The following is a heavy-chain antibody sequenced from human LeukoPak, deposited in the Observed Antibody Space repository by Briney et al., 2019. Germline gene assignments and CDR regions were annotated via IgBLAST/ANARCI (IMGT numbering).Heavy chain of an antibody. CDR2: ISSSSSYI. CDR1: GFTFSSYS. D-gene: IGHD5-18*01. CDR3: ARGGYSYGYRAFDI. Sequence: PGGSLRLSCAASGFTFSSYSMNWVRQAPGKGLEWVSSISSSSSYIYYADSVKGRFTISRDNAKNSLYLQMNSLRAEDTAVYYCARGGYSYGYRAFDIWGQGTMVTVSS. V-gene: IGHV3-21*01. J-gene: IGHJ3*02.